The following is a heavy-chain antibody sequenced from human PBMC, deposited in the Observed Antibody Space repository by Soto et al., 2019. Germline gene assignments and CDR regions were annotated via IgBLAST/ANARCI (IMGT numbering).Heavy chain of an antibody. D-gene: IGHD3-3*01. CDR1: GFTFSSYA. J-gene: IGHJ3*01. V-gene: IGHV3-23*01. Sequence: EVQLLESGGGLVQPGGSLRLSCAASGFTFSSYAMSWVRQAPGKGLEWVSGISGCGGSTYYADSVKGRFTISRDNSKNTLYLQMNSLRAEDTAVYYCAKATVYDFWSGTYSESAFDVWGQGTMVTVSS. CDR2: ISGCGGST. CDR3: AKATVYDFWSGTYSESAFDV.